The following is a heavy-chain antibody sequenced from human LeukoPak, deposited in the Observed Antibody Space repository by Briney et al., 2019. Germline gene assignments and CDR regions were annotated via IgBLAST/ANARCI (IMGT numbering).Heavy chain of an antibody. D-gene: IGHD3-16*01. Sequence: PGGSLRLSCAASGFTFSSYGMHWVRQAPGKGLEWVAVIWYDGSNKYYADSVKGRFTISRDNSKNTLYLQMNSLRAEDTAVYYCARVGPYYDYVWGSLECWGQGTLVTVSS. J-gene: IGHJ4*02. CDR1: GFTFSSYG. CDR2: IWYDGSNK. V-gene: IGHV3-33*01. CDR3: ARVGPYYDYVWGSLEC.